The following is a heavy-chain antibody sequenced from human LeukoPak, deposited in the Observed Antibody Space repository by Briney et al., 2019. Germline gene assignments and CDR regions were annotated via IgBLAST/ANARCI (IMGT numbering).Heavy chain of an antibody. CDR3: ARFEPAAIYGMDV. D-gene: IGHD2-2*02. CDR1: GVSISSYY. CDR2: IYYSGST. V-gene: IGHV4-59*01. J-gene: IGHJ6*02. Sequence: SETLSLTCTVSGVSISSYYWSWIRQPPGEGLEWIGYIYYSGSTNYNPSLKSRVTISVDTSKNQFSLKLSSVTAADTAVYYCARFEPAAIYGMDVWGQGTTVTVSS.